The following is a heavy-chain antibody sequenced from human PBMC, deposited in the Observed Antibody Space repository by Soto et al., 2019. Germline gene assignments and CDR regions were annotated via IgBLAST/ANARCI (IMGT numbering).Heavy chain of an antibody. CDR1: GDSLSSNSAA. V-gene: IGHV6-1*01. J-gene: IGHJ3*01. D-gene: IGHD3-22*01. CDR3: ARGRPSGYYGGFDV. Sequence: SQTLSLTCAISGDSLSSNSAAWNWIRQSPSRGLEWLGRTYYRSKWSSDYAVPVKGRITINPDTSKNQFSLQLNSVTPEDTAVYYCARGRPSGYYGGFDVWGQGTMVT. CDR2: TYYRSKWSS.